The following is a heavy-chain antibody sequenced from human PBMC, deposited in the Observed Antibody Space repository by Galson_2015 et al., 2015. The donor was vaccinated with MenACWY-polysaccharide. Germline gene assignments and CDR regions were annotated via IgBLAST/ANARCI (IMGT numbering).Heavy chain of an antibody. V-gene: IGHV3-7*03. CDR1: GFTFSTYW. CDR2: IKQDGSAI. D-gene: IGHD2-2*03. CDR3: AGGSGYLIDD. J-gene: IGHJ4*02. Sequence: SLRLPCAASGFTFSTYWMNWVRQAPGKGLEWVAIIKQDGSAIHYMDSVRGRFTTSRDNAKNSLFLQMNNLRTEDTAVYYCAGGSGYLIDDWGQGTLVTVSS.